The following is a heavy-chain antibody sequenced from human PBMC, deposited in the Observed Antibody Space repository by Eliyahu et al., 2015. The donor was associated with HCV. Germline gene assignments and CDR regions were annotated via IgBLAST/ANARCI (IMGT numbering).Heavy chain of an antibody. CDR2: XYYSGST. CDR1: GGXIXSSXXX. CDR3: ARDWGVTMIVVPHAYFQH. J-gene: IGHJ1*01. D-gene: IGHD3-22*01. V-gene: IGHV4-39*07. Sequence: QLQLQESGPGLVKXSETLSLTCTVXGGXIXSSXXXWGWIRQPPGKGLXWIGNXYYSGSTYYNPSLRSRVTISVDTSKNQFSLKVSSVTAADTAVYYCARDWGVTMIVVPHAYFQHWGQGTLVTVSS.